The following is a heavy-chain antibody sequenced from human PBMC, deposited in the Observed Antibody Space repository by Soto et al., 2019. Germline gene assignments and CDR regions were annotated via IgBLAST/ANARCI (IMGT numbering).Heavy chain of an antibody. CDR1: GYTFTSYG. D-gene: IGHD1-1*01. CDR3: ARVRYGDY. Sequence: QVHLVQSGAEVRKPGASVKVSCKGSGYTFTSYGIAWVRQAPGQGLERMGWISAHNDNTHYAQKVQGRVTVTRETSTSPASMELRNLRSDDTAVYYCARVRYGDYWGQGALVTVSS. J-gene: IGHJ4*02. V-gene: IGHV1-18*01. CDR2: ISAHNDNT.